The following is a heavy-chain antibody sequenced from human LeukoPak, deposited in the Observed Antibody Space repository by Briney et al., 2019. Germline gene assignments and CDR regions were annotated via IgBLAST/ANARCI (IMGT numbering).Heavy chain of an antibody. CDR1: GYTFTSYG. D-gene: IGHD3-16*01. V-gene: IGHV1-18*01. Sequence: ASVKVSCKASGYTFTSYGSSGVRQAAGQGLEWMGWISAYNGNTNYAQRLQGRATTTTDPSTSTAYMQLRSLRSDDTPVYYCARDNLADYWGQGPLVTVSS. CDR3: ARDNLADY. J-gene: IGHJ4*02. CDR2: ISAYNGNT.